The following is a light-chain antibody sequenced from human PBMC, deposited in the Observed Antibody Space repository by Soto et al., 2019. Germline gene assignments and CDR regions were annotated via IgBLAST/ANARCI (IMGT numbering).Light chain of an antibody. V-gene: IGKV1-5*01. J-gene: IGKJ1*01. CDR3: QRYNSNSRT. Sequence: DIQMTQSPSTLSASVGDRVTITCRASQNVDHWVAWYQQKPGKAPKFLIYDASIFQSGVPSRFSGSGSGTEFTLSISGLQPDDFATDFCQRYNSNSRTFGQGTRV. CDR2: DAS. CDR1: QNVDHW.